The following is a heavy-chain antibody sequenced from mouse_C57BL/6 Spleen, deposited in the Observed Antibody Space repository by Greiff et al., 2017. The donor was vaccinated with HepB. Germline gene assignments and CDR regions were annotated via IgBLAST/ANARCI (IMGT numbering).Heavy chain of an antibody. J-gene: IGHJ1*03. D-gene: IGHD1-1*01. CDR2: IYPGSGST. V-gene: IGHV1-55*01. CDR3: ARSGVYYGSSYGYFDV. CDR1: GYTFTSYW. Sequence: QVQLQQSGAELVKPGASVKMSCKASGYTFTSYWITWVKQRPGQGLEWIGDIYPGSGSTNYNEKFKSKATLTVDTSSSTAYMQLSSLTSEDSAVYYCARSGVYYGSSYGYFDVWGTGTTVTVSS.